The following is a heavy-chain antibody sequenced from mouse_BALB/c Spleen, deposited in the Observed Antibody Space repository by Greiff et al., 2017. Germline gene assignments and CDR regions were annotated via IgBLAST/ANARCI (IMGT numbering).Heavy chain of an antibody. J-gene: IGHJ1*01. D-gene: IGHD1-1*01. CDR3: TRSFTTVVARWYFEV. CDR1: GYSFTSYW. Sequence: EVKLQESGTVLARPGASVKMSCKASGYSFTSYWMHWVKQRPGQGLEWIGAIYPGNSDTSYNQKFKGKAKLTAVTSASTAYMELSSLTNEDSAVYYFTRSFTTVVARWYFEVWGAGTTVTVAS. CDR2: IYPGNSDT. V-gene: IGHV1-5*01.